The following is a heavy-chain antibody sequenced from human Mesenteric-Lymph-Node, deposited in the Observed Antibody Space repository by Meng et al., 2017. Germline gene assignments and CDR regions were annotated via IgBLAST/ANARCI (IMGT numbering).Heavy chain of an antibody. J-gene: IGHJ5*02. Sequence: QVQLQASGPGLVNPSETLSLTCTVSGGSISSYYWSWIRQPPGKGLEWIGYIYHGVNIYYTPSLRSRVTISVDKSRNQFSLKLTSVSAADTAVYYCVRDTRRGGGWFDPWGQGTLVTVSS. CDR2: IYHGVNI. CDR1: GGSISSYY. CDR3: VRDTRRGGGWFDP. V-gene: IGHV4-59*12. D-gene: IGHD3-10*01.